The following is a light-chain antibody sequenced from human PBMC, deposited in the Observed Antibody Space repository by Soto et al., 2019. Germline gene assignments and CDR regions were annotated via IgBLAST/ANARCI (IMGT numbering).Light chain of an antibody. CDR1: SGDVGHYNY. J-gene: IGLJ3*02. Sequence: QSALTQPASVSGSPGQSITISCTGSSGDVGHYNYVSWYQQHPGKAPKLIIYEVTNRPSGVSNRFSGSKSGNTASLIISGLQTEDEADHYCTSYTTGRIGVFGGGTKLTVL. CDR3: TSYTTGRIGV. CDR2: EVT. V-gene: IGLV2-14*01.